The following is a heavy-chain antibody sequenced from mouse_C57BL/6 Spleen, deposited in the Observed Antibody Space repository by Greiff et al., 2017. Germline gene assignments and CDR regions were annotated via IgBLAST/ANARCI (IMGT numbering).Heavy chain of an antibody. CDR3: ARRTRSDYGYFDV. CDR1: GYTFTSYW. D-gene: IGHD1-1*01. J-gene: IGHJ1*03. V-gene: IGHV1-64*01. CDR2: IHPNSGST. Sequence: QVQLQQPGAELVKPGASVKLSCKASGYTFTSYWMHWVKQRPGQGLEWIGMIHPNSGSTNYNEKFKSKATLTVDKSSSTAYMQLSSLTSEDSAVYYCARRTRSDYGYFDVWGTGTTVTVSS.